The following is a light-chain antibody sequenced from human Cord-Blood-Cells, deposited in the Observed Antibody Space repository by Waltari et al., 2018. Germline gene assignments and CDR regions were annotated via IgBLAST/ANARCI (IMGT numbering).Light chain of an antibody. CDR1: SRDVGGNNC. Sequence: QSALTQPRSVSGSPGQSLTLPCPGTSRDVGGNNCVTWYQQHPGKAPKHMIYDVSKRPAGVPDRFSGSKSGNTASLTISGLQAEDEADYYCCTYAGTDVVFGGGTKLTVL. CDR3: CTYAGTDVV. CDR2: DVS. V-gene: IGLV2-11*01. J-gene: IGLJ2*01.